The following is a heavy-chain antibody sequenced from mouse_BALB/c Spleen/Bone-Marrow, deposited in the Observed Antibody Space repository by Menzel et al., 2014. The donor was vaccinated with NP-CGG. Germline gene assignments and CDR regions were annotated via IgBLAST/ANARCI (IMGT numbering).Heavy chain of an antibody. CDR3: TTLARNKFDY. Sequence: EVQLQHSGTVLARPGAAVKMSCKASGYTFSNYWMHWVKQRPGQGLEWIGTIYPGNSDTTYNQKFKGKATLTAVTSTSTAYMELSSLTNEDSAVYYCTTLARNKFDYWGQGTTLTVSS. CDR1: GYTFSNYW. CDR2: IYPGNSDT. V-gene: IGHV1-5*01. D-gene: IGHD3-1*01. J-gene: IGHJ2*01.